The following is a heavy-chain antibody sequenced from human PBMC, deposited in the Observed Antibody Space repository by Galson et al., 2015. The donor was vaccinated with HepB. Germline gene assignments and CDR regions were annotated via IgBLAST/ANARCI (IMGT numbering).Heavy chain of an antibody. V-gene: IGHV1-3*01. J-gene: IGHJ3*02. CDR1: GYTFTNYA. CDR3: ARAAYCGTSSCSDALDI. CDR2: INADNGNT. D-gene: IGHD2-2*01. Sequence: SVKVSCKASGYTFTNYALRWVRQAPGQRLEWMGWINADNGNTKYSQKLQGRVTITRDTSATTTYMEVSSLSSEDMAVYYCARAAYCGTSSCSDALDIWGQGTMVTVSS.